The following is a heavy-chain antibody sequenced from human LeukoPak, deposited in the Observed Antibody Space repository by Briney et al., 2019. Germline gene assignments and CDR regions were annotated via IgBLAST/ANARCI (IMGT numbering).Heavy chain of an antibody. V-gene: IGHV3-74*01. D-gene: IGHD2-15*01. CDR3: ARDPRNVGLAP. CDR2: NNGDGSTT. J-gene: IGHJ5*02. Sequence: QPGGSLGLSCAASGFIFRNYVIHWVRQAPGKGLMHISRNNGDGSTTNYADVVKGRFTMSRDNVKNTLYLQMNSLRVEDTAVYYCARDPRNVGLAPWGQGTLVTVSS. CDR1: GFIFRNYV.